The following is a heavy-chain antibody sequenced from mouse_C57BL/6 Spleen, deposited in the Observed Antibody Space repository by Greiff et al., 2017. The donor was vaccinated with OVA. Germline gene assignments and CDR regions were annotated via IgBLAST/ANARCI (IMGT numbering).Heavy chain of an antibody. V-gene: IGHV1-69*01. CDR2: IDPSDSYT. D-gene: IGHD2-12*01. Sequence: VQLQQPGAELVMPGASVKLSCKASGYTFTSYWMHWVKQRPGQGLAWIGEIDPSDSYTNYNQKFKGKSTLTVDKSSSTAYMQLSSLTSEDSAVYYCATYDNFDYWGQGTTLTVSS. CDR1: GYTFTSYW. J-gene: IGHJ2*01. CDR3: ATYDNFDY.